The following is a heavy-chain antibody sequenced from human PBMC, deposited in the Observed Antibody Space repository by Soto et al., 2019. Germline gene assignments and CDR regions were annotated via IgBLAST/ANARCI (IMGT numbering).Heavy chain of an antibody. CDR3: ARLAPIAAADGMDV. V-gene: IGHV4-38-2*01. D-gene: IGHD6-13*01. CDR2: IYHSGST. Sequence: SETLSLTCAVSGYSISSGYYWGWIRQSPGKGLEWIGSIYHSGSTYYNPSPKSRVIISVVTSKNQFSLKLSSVTAADTAVYYCARLAPIAAADGMDVWGQGTTVTVSS. CDR1: GYSISSGYY. J-gene: IGHJ6*02.